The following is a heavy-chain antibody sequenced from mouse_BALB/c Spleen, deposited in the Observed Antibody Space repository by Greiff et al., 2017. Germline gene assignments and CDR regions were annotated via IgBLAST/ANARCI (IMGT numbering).Heavy chain of an antibody. CDR1: GFTFSSYT. J-gene: IGHJ4*01. CDR3: TRDPSTMITDDAMDY. D-gene: IGHD2-4*01. V-gene: IGHV5-6-4*01. Sequence: DVQLVESGGGLVKPGGSLKLSCAASGFTFSSYTMSWVRQTPEKRLEWVATISSGGSYTYYPDSVKGRFTISRDNAKNTLYLQMSSLKSEDTAMYYCTRDPSTMITDDAMDYWGQGTSVTVSS. CDR2: ISSGGSYT.